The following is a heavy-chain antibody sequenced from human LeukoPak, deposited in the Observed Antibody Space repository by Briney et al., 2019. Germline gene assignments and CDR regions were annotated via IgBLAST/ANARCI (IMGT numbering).Heavy chain of an antibody. Sequence: GSLRLSCAASGFTFSSSWMTWVRQAPGKGLEWVANINQDGSEKNYVDSVKGRFTISRDNAKNSLYLQMNSLRAEDTAVYYCARDRPRAVWGQGTTVTVSS. V-gene: IGHV3-7*05. CDR1: GFTFSSSW. CDR3: ARDRPRAV. CDR2: INQDGSEK. J-gene: IGHJ6*02.